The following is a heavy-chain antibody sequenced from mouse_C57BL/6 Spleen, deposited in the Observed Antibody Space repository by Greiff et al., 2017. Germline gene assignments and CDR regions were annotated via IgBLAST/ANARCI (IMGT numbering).Heavy chain of an antibody. Sequence: VQLQQSGPELVKPGASVKIPCKASGYTFTDYNMDWVKQSHGKSLEWIGDINPNNGGTIYNQKFKGKATLTVDKSSSTAYMELRSLTSEDTAVYYCARNYGSSYFYYFDYWGQGTTLTVSS. D-gene: IGHD1-1*01. CDR1: GYTFTDYN. CDR3: ARNYGSSYFYYFDY. CDR2: INPNNGGT. J-gene: IGHJ2*01. V-gene: IGHV1-18*01.